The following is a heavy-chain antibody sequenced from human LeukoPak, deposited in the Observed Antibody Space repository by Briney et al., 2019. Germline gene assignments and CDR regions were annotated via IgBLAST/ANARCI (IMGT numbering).Heavy chain of an antibody. V-gene: IGHV3-21*01. Sequence: GGSLRLSCAASGFTFSSYSMNWVRQAPGEGVEWVSSISSSSSYIYYADSVKGRFTISRDNAKNSLYLQMNSLRAEDTAVYYCAREPYADDNWNYFDYWGQGTLVTVSS. J-gene: IGHJ4*02. D-gene: IGHD1-20*01. CDR3: AREPYADDNWNYFDY. CDR1: GFTFSSYS. CDR2: ISSSSSYI.